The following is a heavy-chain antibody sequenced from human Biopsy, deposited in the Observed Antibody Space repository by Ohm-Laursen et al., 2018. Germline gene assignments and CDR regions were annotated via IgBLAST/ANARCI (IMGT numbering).Heavy chain of an antibody. V-gene: IGHV4-39*01. CDR3: ARHPTGFWFDP. CDR1: GGSVSSNVAY. J-gene: IGHJ5*02. CDR2: IFYSGIT. Sequence: SETLSLTWPVSGGSVSSNVAYWAWIRQPPGKGLESIGSIFYSGITYYNPSLQSRFTMSVDTSKNQFSLNRTSLTAADTAVYYCARHPTGFWFDPWGQGTLVIVSS.